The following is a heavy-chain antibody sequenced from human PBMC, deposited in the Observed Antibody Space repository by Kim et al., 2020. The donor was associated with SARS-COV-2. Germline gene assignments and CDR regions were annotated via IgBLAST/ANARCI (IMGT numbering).Heavy chain of an antibody. Sequence: SETLSLTCTVSGGSISSSSYYWGWIRQPPGKGLEWIGSIYYSGSTYYNPSLKSRVTISVDTSKNQFSLKLSSVTAADTAVYYCARHGGLGPGYFDYWGQGTLVTVSS. D-gene: IGHD6-6*01. J-gene: IGHJ4*02. CDR2: IYYSGST. CDR3: ARHGGLGPGYFDY. CDR1: GGSISSSSYY. V-gene: IGHV4-39*01.